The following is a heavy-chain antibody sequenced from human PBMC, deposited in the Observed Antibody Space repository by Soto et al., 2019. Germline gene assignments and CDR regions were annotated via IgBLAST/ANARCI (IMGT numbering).Heavy chain of an antibody. V-gene: IGHV4-30-4*01. CDR2: IFYSGNT. CDR1: GGSISSGDYY. J-gene: IGHJ4*02. D-gene: IGHD3-16*01. CDR3: ASQVNKDMLGFDY. Sequence: PSETLSLTCTVSGGSISSGDYYWSWIRQPPGKGLEWIGYIFYSGNTYNNPSLKSRVTISEDASKNQFSLRLNSVTSADTAVYYCASQVNKDMLGFDYWGQGALVTVSS.